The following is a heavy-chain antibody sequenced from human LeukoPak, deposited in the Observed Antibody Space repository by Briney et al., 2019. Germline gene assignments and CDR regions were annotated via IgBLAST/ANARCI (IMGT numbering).Heavy chain of an antibody. J-gene: IGHJ4*02. CDR3: AAISYSGTWPVGY. Sequence: GGSLRLSCAASGFTFSSYAMSWVRQAPGEGLEWVSGISAGSDTTYTADSVRGRFTISRDNSNNTLYLQMNTLTAEDTAVYYCAAISYSGTWPVGYRGQGILVTVTA. V-gene: IGHV3-23*01. CDR2: ISAGSDTT. CDR1: GFTFSSYA. D-gene: IGHD6-25*01.